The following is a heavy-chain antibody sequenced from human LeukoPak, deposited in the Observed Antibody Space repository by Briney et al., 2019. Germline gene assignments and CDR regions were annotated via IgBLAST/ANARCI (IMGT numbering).Heavy chain of an antibody. CDR2: INSDGSST. V-gene: IGHV3-74*01. Sequence: GGSLRLSCAASGFTFSSYWMHWVRQAPGKGLVWVSRINSDGSSTSYADSVKGRFTISRDNAKNTLHLQMNSLRAEDTAVYYCAREKEYSSSWYYFDYWGQGTLVTVSS. J-gene: IGHJ4*02. D-gene: IGHD6-13*01. CDR1: GFTFSSYW. CDR3: AREKEYSSSWYYFDY.